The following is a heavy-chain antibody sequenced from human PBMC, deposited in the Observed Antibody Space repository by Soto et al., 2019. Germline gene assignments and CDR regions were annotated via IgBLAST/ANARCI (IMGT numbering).Heavy chain of an antibody. D-gene: IGHD4-17*01. CDR2: ISSSSSTI. V-gene: IGHV3-48*01. CDR3: ARDPAYYGDYSFRLDY. Sequence: EVQLVEYGGGLVQPGGSLRLSCAASGFTFSSYSMNWVRQAPGKGLEWVSYISSSSSTIYYADSVKGRFTISRDNAKNSLYLQMNSLRAEDTAVYYCARDPAYYGDYSFRLDYWGQGALVTVSS. CDR1: GFTFSSYS. J-gene: IGHJ4*02.